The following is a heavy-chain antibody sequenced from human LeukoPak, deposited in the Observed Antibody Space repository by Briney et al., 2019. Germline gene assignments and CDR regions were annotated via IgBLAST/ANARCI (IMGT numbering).Heavy chain of an antibody. CDR2: ISWDGEAT. V-gene: IGHV3-20*04. D-gene: IGHD6-13*01. CDR1: GVSIADHG. J-gene: IGHJ4*02. CDR3: ARDLSSSWYSLAY. Sequence: SGGSLRLSCAASGVSIADHGVSWVRQAPGKGLEWVAGISWDGEATAYAESVRGRFTISRDNAKKSLYLEMNGLRDEDTAFYYCARDLSSSWYSLAYWGQGTLVTVSS.